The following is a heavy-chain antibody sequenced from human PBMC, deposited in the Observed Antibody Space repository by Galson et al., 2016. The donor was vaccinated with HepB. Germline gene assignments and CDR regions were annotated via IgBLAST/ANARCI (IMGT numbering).Heavy chain of an antibody. Sequence: QSGAEVKKPGESLKISCKGSGYMFTNYWIAWVRQMPGKGLEWMGIIYPGDSNTRYSPSFQGQVTISADKSISTAYLQWSSLKASDTAMYYCARRGREGTTMVSLADMDVWGKGTTVTFSS. CDR3: ARRGREGTTMVSLADMDV. CDR2: IYPGDSNT. CDR1: GYMFTNYW. V-gene: IGHV5-51*01. D-gene: IGHD5-18*01. J-gene: IGHJ6*03.